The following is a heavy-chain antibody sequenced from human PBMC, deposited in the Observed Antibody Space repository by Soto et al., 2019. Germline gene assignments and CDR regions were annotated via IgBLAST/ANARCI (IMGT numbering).Heavy chain of an antibody. Sequence: GGSLRLSCAASGFTFDDYAMHWVRQAPGKGLEWVSGISWNSGSIGYADSVKGRFTISRDNAKNSLYLQMNSLRAEDTALYYCAKDSVGYYGSGSYLYWGQGTLVTVSS. D-gene: IGHD3-10*01. J-gene: IGHJ4*02. CDR3: AKDSVGYYGSGSYLY. V-gene: IGHV3-9*01. CDR1: GFTFDDYA. CDR2: ISWNSGSI.